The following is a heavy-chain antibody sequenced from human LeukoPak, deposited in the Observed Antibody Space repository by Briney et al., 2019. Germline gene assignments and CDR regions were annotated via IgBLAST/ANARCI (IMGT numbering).Heavy chain of an antibody. Sequence: ASVKVSCKASGYTFTSYDINWVRQATGQGLEWMGWMNPNSGNTGYAQKFQGRVTMTRNTSMSTAYMELSSLRSEDTAVYYCARGLGDDFWSGYYSFDYWGQGTLVTVSS. D-gene: IGHD3-3*01. CDR2: MNPNSGNT. V-gene: IGHV1-8*01. CDR3: ARGLGDDFWSGYYSFDY. CDR1: GYTFTSYD. J-gene: IGHJ4*02.